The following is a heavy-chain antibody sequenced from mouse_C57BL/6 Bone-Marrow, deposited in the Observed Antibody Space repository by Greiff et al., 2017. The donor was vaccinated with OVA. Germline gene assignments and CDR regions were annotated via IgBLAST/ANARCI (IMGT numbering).Heavy chain of an antibody. CDR1: GYAFTSSW. CDR2: IYPGDGDT. CDR3: ARSLSRYYGYYLDY. V-gene: IGHV1-82*01. D-gene: IGHD2-2*01. J-gene: IGHJ2*01. Sequence: VQLQQSGPELVKPGASVKISCKASGYAFTSSWMNWVKQRPGKGLEWIGRIYPGDGDTNYNGKFKGKATLTADKSSSTAYMQLSSLTSEDSAVYFCARSLSRYYGYYLDYWGQGTTLTVSS.